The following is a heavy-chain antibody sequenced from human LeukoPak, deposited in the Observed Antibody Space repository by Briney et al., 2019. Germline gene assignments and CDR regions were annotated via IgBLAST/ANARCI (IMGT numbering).Heavy chain of an antibody. J-gene: IGHJ4*02. CDR1: GFTFGDSA. Sequence: GGSLRLSCTAPGFTFGDSAMSWFRQAPGKGLEWVAVISYDGSNKYYADSVKGRFTISRDNSKNTLYLQMNSLRAEDTAVYYCAKDDVDTAMVHPFDYWGQGTLVTVSS. CDR2: ISYDGSNK. CDR3: AKDDVDTAMVHPFDY. V-gene: IGHV3-30*04. D-gene: IGHD5-18*01.